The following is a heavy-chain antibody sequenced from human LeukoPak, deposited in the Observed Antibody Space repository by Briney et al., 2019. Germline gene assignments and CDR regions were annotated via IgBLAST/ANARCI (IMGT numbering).Heavy chain of an antibody. V-gene: IGHV4-39*01. D-gene: IGHD3-22*01. CDR1: GGSISSSGYF. CDR3: ARGCDTSGYYLDY. J-gene: IGHJ4*02. CDR2: IFYSGST. Sequence: SETLSLTCTVSGGSISSSGYFWGWIRQPPGKGLEWIGNIFYSGSTYYNPSLKSRVTISVDTSKNQFSLKLSSVTAADTAVYYCARGCDTSGYYLDYWGQGTLVTVSS.